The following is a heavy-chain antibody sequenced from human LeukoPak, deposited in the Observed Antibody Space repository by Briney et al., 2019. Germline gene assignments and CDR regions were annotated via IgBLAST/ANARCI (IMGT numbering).Heavy chain of an antibody. D-gene: IGHD3-22*01. CDR3: ARDLTMIVVVPY. Sequence: GGSLRLSCAASGFTFSSYWMHWVRQAPGQGLVWVSRINSDGSSTSYADSVKGRFTISRDNAKNTLYLQMNSLRAEDTAVYYCARDLTMIVVVPYWGQGTLVTVSS. V-gene: IGHV3-74*01. J-gene: IGHJ4*02. CDR2: INSDGSST. CDR1: GFTFSSYW.